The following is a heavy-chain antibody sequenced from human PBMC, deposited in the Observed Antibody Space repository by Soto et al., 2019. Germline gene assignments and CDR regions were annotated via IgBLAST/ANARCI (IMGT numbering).Heavy chain of an antibody. Sequence: QVQLVQSGAEVKKPGSSVKVSCKASGGTFISYAISWVRQAPGQGLEWMGGIIPISGTSNLAQKFQGRLTITADKSTSTAYMELSSLRSEDTAVYYCAKEGGVYSRRNWFDPWGQGTLVTVSS. J-gene: IGHJ5*02. CDR2: IIPISGTS. CDR3: AKEGGVYSRRNWFDP. CDR1: GGTFISYA. V-gene: IGHV1-69*06. D-gene: IGHD3-16*01.